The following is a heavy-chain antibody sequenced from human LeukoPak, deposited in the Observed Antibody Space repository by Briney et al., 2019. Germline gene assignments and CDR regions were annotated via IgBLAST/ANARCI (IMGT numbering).Heavy chain of an antibody. D-gene: IGHD1-26*01. J-gene: IGHJ4*02. CDR2: IWYDGSNK. CDR1: GFTFSRYG. Sequence: GRSLRLSCVASGFTFSRYGMHWVRQAPGKGLEWVAIIWYDGSNKYYAESVQGRFTISRDNSKNTVYFQMNTLRAEDTALYYCARDPGGINSYWGQGTLVTVSS. V-gene: IGHV3-33*01. CDR3: ARDPGGINSY.